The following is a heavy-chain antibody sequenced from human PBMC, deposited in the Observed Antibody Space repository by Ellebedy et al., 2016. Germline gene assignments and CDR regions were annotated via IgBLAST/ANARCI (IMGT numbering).Heavy chain of an antibody. D-gene: IGHD3-10*01. V-gene: IGHV3-23*01. J-gene: IGHJ4*02. CDR1: GFTFSSHA. CDR3: PNVGGSGTYYNGY. CDR2: VVGSGERT. Sequence: GESLKISCEASGFTFSSHAMSWVRQAPGKGPEWVSAVVGSGERTFYADSVKGRFTISRDNSKNRLYLEMSSLKVEDTATYYCPNVGGSGTYYNGYWGQGTLVTVSS.